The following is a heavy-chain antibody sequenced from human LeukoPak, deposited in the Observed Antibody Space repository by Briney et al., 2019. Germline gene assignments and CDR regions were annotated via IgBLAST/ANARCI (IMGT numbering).Heavy chain of an antibody. CDR1: GVSITSRNYY. D-gene: IGHD3-10*01. CDR2: IYYNGDT. J-gene: IGHJ4*02. V-gene: IGHV4-39*07. Sequence: SETLSLTCSVSGVSITSRNYYWLWLRQPPGKGLEWIGSIYYNGDTYYNLSLKSRVTISVDTSKYQCSLRLSSVTAADTAVYYCARGYYAGSGSYYKEGFDYWGQGTLVTVSS. CDR3: ARGYYAGSGSYYKEGFDY.